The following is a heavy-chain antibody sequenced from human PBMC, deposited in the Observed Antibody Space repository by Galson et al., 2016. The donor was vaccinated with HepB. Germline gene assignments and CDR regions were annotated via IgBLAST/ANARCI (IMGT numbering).Heavy chain of an antibody. CDR2: ISGYNGNT. CDR1: GYTFTDYG. V-gene: IGHV1-18*01. D-gene: IGHD6-13*01. J-gene: IGHJ5*02. CDR3: ARGIAATGDYGWFDP. Sequence: SVKVSCKASGYTFTDYGISWVRQAPGQGLEWMGLISGYNGNTNYAQKLQGRVTLTAETSTNTAYMDLRSLRSDDTAIYYCARGIAATGDYGWFDPWGQGTLVTVSS.